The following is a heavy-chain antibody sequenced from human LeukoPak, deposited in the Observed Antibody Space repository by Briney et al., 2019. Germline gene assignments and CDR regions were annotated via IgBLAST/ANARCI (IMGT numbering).Heavy chain of an antibody. CDR1: GFTFSRYE. V-gene: IGHV3-48*03. Sequence: SGGSLRLSCAASGFTFSRYEINWVRQAPGKGLEWVSYISSSGSTIYYADSVKGRFTISRDNAKNSLYLQMNSLRSEDTAVYYCARVSVDESPATYDSSGCYRSIDYWGQGTLVTVSS. CDR3: ARVSVDESPATYDSSGCYRSIDY. J-gene: IGHJ4*02. D-gene: IGHD3-22*01. CDR2: ISSSGSTI.